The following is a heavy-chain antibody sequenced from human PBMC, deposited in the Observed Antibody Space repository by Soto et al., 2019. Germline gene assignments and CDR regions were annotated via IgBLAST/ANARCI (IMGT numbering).Heavy chain of an antibody. V-gene: IGHV4-59*08. CDR1: GGSISSYY. CDR3: ARLLEPPITMVRGRDWFDP. Sequence: SETLSLTCTVSGGSISSYYWSWIRQPPGKGLEWIGYIYYSGSTNYNPSLKSRVTISVDTSKNQFSLKLSSVTAADTAVYYCARLLEPPITMVRGRDWFDPWGQGTLVTVSS. CDR2: IYYSGST. D-gene: IGHD3-10*01. J-gene: IGHJ5*02.